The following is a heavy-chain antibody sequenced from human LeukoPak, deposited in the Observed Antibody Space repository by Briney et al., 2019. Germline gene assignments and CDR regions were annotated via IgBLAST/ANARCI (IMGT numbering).Heavy chain of an antibody. V-gene: IGHV1-8*01. CDR3: ARNLLDSSGWYFIYYFDY. CDR2: MNPNSGNI. J-gene: IGHJ4*02. D-gene: IGHD6-19*01. Sequence: ASVKVSCKASGYTFTSYDINWVRQATGQGLEWMGWMNPNSGNIGYAQKFQGRVTMTRNTSISTAYMELSSLRSEDTAVYYCARNLLDSSGWYFIYYFDYWGQGTLVTVSS. CDR1: GYTFTSYD.